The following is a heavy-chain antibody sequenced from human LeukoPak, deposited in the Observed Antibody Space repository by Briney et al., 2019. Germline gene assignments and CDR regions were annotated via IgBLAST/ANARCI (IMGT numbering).Heavy chain of an antibody. V-gene: IGHV4-59*01. CDR2: IFDSGST. CDR3: ARGRGYFDY. CDR1: GGSFSGYY. Sequence: SETLSLTCAVYGGSFSGYYWSWIRQPPEKGLEWIGYIFDSGSTNYNPSLKSRVTISVDTSKNQISLKLSSVTAADAAVYYCARGRGYFDYWGQGTLVTVSS. J-gene: IGHJ4*02.